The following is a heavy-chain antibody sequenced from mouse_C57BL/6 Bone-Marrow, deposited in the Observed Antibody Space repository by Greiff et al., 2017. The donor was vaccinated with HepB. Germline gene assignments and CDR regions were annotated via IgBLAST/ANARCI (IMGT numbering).Heavy chain of an antibody. J-gene: IGHJ1*03. CDR3: ARHNGSSYWYFDV. V-gene: IGHV2-6-1*01. D-gene: IGHD1-1*01. CDR2: IWSDGST. CDR1: GFSLTSYG. Sequence: VKVEESGPGLVAPSQSLSITCTVSGFSLTSYGVHWVRQPPGKGLEWLVVIWSDGSTTYNSAIKSRLSISKDNSKSQVFLKMNSLQTDDTAMYYCARHNGSSYWYFDVWGTGTTVTVSS.